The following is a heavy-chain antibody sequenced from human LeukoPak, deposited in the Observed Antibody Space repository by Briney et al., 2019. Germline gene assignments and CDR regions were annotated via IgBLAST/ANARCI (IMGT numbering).Heavy chain of an antibody. CDR1: GFTFSSYS. Sequence: GGSLRLSCAASGFTFSSYSMNWVRQAPGKGLEWVSSISGSSSYIYYADSVKGRFTISRHNAKNSLYLQMNSLGAEDTAVYYCARDDYDSGSSSWGQGTLVTVSS. J-gene: IGHJ4*02. CDR3: ARDDYDSGSSS. D-gene: IGHD3-10*01. CDR2: ISGSSSYI. V-gene: IGHV3-21*04.